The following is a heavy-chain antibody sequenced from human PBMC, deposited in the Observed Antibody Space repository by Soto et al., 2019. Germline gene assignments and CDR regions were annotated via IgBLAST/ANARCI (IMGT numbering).Heavy chain of an antibody. J-gene: IGHJ6*03. Sequence: ASVKVSCKASGGTFSSYTISWVRQAPGQGLEWMGRIIPILGIANYAQKFQGRVTITADKSTSTAYMELSSLRSEDTAVYYCTSTDHDYGDYVYMDVWGKGTTVTVSS. CDR1: GGTFSSYT. CDR3: TSTDHDYGDYVYMDV. D-gene: IGHD4-17*01. CDR2: IIPILGIA. V-gene: IGHV1-69*02.